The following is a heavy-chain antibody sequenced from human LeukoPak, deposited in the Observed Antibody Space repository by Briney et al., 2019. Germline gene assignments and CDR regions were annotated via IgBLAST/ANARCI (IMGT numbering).Heavy chain of an antibody. CDR2: ISGSGGSI. CDR1: GFTFNSYA. Sequence: GGSLRLSCAVSGFTFNSYAMNWVRQAPGKGLEWVSTISGSGGSIYYADPVKGRFTISRDNSKNTLYLQMNSLRAEDTAIYYCAKGTTMVTTSPGGYWGQGTLVTVS. J-gene: IGHJ4*02. V-gene: IGHV3-23*01. D-gene: IGHD4-17*01. CDR3: AKGTTMVTTSPGGY.